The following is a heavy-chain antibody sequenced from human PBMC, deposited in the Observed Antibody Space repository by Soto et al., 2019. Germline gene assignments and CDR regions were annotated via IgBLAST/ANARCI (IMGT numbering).Heavy chain of an antibody. CDR1: GFMFSIYS. D-gene: IGHD5-18*01. J-gene: IGHJ3*02. CDR3: ARPRHTYGQTDDVFDI. V-gene: IGHV3-21*01. CDR2: ISTSAYI. Sequence: EVQLVESGGGLVKPGGSLRLSCAASGFMFSIYSMNWVRQAPGKGLEWVSSISTSAYIYYADSVTGRFTISRDNAKNSLYLKMNRLGAGDTAVYYCARPRHTYGQTDDVFDIWCQGTMVTVSA.